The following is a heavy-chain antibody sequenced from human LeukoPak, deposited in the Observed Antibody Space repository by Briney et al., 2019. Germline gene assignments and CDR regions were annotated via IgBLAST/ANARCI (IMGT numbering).Heavy chain of an antibody. J-gene: IGHJ4*02. V-gene: IGHV3-30*02. D-gene: IGHD2-2*01. CDR3: AKEYCSSTSCYTTGVDY. CDR1: GFTFSSYG. Sequence: GGSLRLSCAASGFTFSSYGMHWVRQAPGKGLEWVAFIRYDGSNKYYADSVKGRFTISRDNSKNTLYLQMNSLRAEDTAVYYCAKEYCSSTSCYTTGVDYWGQGTLVTVSS. CDR2: IRYDGSNK.